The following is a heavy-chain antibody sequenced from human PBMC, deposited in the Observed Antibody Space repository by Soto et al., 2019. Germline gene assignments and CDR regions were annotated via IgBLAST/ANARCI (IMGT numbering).Heavy chain of an antibody. J-gene: IGHJ4*02. CDR3: ARDLLTIIVVAMGY. V-gene: IGHV3-30-3*01. D-gene: IGHD3-22*01. CDR2: ISYDGSNK. CDR1: GFTFSSYA. Sequence: GGSLRLSCAASGFTFSSYAMHWVRQAPGKGLEWVAVISYDGSNKYYADSVKGRFTISRDNSKNTLYLQMNSLRAEDTAVYYCARDLLTIIVVAMGYWGQGTLVTVSS.